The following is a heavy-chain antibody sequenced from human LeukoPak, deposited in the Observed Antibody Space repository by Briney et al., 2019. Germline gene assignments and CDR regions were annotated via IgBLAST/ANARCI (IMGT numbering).Heavy chain of an antibody. J-gene: IGHJ4*02. Sequence: PSETLALICSFSGASLNSYYWSWIRQPAGKGLGWIGRINSGGSTNYNPSLKSRVTLSVDTSKKQFSLRLSSLSVADTAVYYCTREGRYGDYEGYWGQGTLVTVSS. V-gene: IGHV4-4*07. CDR1: GASLNSYY. CDR2: INSGGST. CDR3: TREGRYGDYEGY. D-gene: IGHD4-17*01.